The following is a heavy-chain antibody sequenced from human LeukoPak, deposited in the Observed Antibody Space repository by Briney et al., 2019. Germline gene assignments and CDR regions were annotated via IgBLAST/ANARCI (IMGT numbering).Heavy chain of an antibody. CDR3: ARGHQRFGVVLVDY. J-gene: IGHJ4*02. D-gene: IGHD3-10*01. Sequence: PGRSLRLSCAASGFTFSDYGMHWVRQAPGKGLEWVANIWYDGTIKNYADSVKGRFTISRDNSKNMLYVQMNSLRGEDTAVYCCARGHQRFGVVLVDYWGQGTQVTVSS. V-gene: IGHV3-33*01. CDR2: IWYDGTIK. CDR1: GFTFSDYG.